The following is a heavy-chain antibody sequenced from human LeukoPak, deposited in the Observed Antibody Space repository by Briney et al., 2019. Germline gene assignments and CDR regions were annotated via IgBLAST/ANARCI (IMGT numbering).Heavy chain of an antibody. D-gene: IGHD6-13*01. Sequence: GGSLRLSCAASGFTVSSNYMSWVRQAPGKGLEWVSVIYSGGSTYYADSVKGRFTISRDNSKNTLYLQMNSLRAEDTAVYYCARIPSSSWPSYYYYYYMDVWGKGTTVTISS. V-gene: IGHV3-53*01. CDR3: ARIPSSSWPSYYYYYYMDV. J-gene: IGHJ6*03. CDR2: IYSGGST. CDR1: GFTVSSNY.